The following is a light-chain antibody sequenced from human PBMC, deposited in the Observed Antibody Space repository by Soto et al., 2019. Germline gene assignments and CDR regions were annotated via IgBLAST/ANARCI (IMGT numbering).Light chain of an antibody. V-gene: IGLV2-14*01. CDR1: SSDIGGYNY. CDR2: DVS. J-gene: IGLJ1*01. Sequence: QSALTQPASVSGSPGQSITISCTGTSSDIGGYNYVSWYQQHPGKAPKLMIYDVSYRPSGVSNRFSGSKSGHTASLTISGLQADDEADYYCSSYTSSSTYVLGTGTKLTV. CDR3: SSYTSSSTYV.